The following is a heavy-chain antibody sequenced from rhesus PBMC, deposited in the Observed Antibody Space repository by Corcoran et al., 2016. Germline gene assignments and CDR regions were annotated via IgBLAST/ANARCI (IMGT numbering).Heavy chain of an antibody. J-gene: IGHJ4*01. CDR1: GFSFSDYY. Sequence: EVQLVESGGGLAKPGGSLRLSCAASGFSFSDYYMYWVRQAPVKGLEWVSGISYTGGSTCYAHSVNGRFTLSRENAKNTLYLQMDSLRAEDTAVYYCARHSGSPLSYWGQGVLVTVSS. D-gene: IGHD1-44*02. V-gene: IGHV3S18*01. CDR2: ISYTGGST. CDR3: ARHSGSPLSY.